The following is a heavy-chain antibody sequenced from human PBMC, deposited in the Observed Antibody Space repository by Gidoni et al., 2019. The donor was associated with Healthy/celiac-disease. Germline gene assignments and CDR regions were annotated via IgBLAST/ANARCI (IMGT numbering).Heavy chain of an antibody. CDR2: ISGSRGST. D-gene: IGHD5-12*01. CDR1: GFTFSSYA. V-gene: IGHV3-23*01. Sequence: EVQLLESGRGVVKPGGSLRLPCAASGFTFSSYAMSWVRQAPGKGMEWVSSISGSRGSTYYADPVKGRFTISRDNSKNTLYLQMNSLRAEDTAVYYCAKGRDGYNKFRVSGFDYWGQGTLVTVSS. CDR3: AKGRDGYNKFRVSGFDY. J-gene: IGHJ4*02.